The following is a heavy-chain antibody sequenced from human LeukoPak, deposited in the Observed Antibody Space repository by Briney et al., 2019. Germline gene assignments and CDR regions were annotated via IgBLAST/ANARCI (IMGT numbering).Heavy chain of an antibody. J-gene: IGHJ4*02. CDR2: IYYSGST. CDR3: ARGRNYDYVWGSYALAFDY. V-gene: IGHV4-59*01. D-gene: IGHD3-16*01. CDR1: GGSISSYY. Sequence: SETLSLTCTVSGGSISSYYWSWIRQPPGKGLEWIGYIYYSGSTNYNPSLKSRVTISVDTSKNQFSLKLSSVTAADTAVYYCARGRNYDYVWGSYALAFDYWGQGTLVTVSS.